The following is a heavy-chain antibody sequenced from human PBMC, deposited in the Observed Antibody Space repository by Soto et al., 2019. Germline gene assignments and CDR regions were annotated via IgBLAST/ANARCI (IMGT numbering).Heavy chain of an antibody. J-gene: IGHJ5*02. Sequence: QITLKESGPTLVKPTQTLTLTCTFSGFSLSTSGVGVGWIRQPPGKALEWLALIYWDDDKRYSPSLKSRLTINKETSKNQVVLTMTNMDPVDTATYYCAHRNMVRGVIYWFDPWGQGTLVTVSS. V-gene: IGHV2-5*02. CDR3: AHRNMVRGVIYWFDP. CDR2: IYWDDDK. D-gene: IGHD3-10*01. CDR1: GFSLSTSGVG.